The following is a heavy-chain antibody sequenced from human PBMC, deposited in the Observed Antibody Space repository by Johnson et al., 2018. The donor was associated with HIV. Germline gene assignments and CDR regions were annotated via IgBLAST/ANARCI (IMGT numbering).Heavy chain of an antibody. CDR1: GFTFSSYA. Sequence: VQLVESGGGLVQPGGSLRLSCAASGFTFSSYAMSWVRQAPGKGLEWVSAISGSGGSTYYAASVKGRVTLSRDNSKNTLYLQLNSLRAEDTAVYYCAVVALPMYWYDAFDIWGQGTMVTVSS. CDR3: AVVALPMYWYDAFDI. D-gene: IGHD2-21*01. J-gene: IGHJ3*02. CDR2: ISGSGGST. V-gene: IGHV3-23*04.